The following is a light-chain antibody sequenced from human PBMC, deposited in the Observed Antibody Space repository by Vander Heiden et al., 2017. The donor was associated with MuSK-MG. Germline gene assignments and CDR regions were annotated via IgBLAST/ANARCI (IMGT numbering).Light chain of an antibody. J-gene: IGKJ4*01. CDR2: AAS. CDR1: QGISSY. V-gene: IGKV1-8*01. Sequence: AIRMTQSPSSLSASTGDRVTITCRASQGISSYLAWYQQKPGKAPKLLIYAASTLQSGVPSRFSGSGSGTDFTLTISCLQSEDFATYYCQQHDSYPRTFGGGTKVXIK. CDR3: QQHDSYPRT.